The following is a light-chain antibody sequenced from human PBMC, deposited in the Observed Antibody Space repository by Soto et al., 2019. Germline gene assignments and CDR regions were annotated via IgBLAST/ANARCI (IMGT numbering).Light chain of an antibody. Sequence: EIVLTQSPGTLSLSPGERATLSCRASQSVSNNYLAWYQQKPGQAPRLLIYGASNRATGIPDRFSGSGSGTDFTLTISRLEPEDCAVYYCQQYGSSGRFGQGTKGDIK. J-gene: IGKJ1*01. V-gene: IGKV3-20*01. CDR1: QSVSNNY. CDR2: GAS. CDR3: QQYGSSGR.